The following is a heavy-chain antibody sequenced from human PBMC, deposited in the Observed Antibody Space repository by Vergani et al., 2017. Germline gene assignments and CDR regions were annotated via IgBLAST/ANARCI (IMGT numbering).Heavy chain of an antibody. CDR1: GFTSSDYY. CDR2: IRISSRYT. CDR3: ARAGASSPYDFDY. D-gene: IGHD6-19*01. Sequence: QVQLVESGGGLVKPEGPLRLSCAASGFTSSDYYMSWIRQGPGKGLEWVSYIRISSRYTNYADSGKGRLTIYRDNAKNSLYLQMNSLRAEDTAVYYCARAGASSPYDFDYWGQGTLVTVSS. V-gene: IGHV3-11*06. J-gene: IGHJ4*02.